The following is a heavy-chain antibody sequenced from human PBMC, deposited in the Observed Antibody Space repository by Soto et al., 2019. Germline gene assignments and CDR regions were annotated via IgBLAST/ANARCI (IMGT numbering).Heavy chain of an antibody. CDR1: SGSISSSNW. CDR2: IYHSGST. J-gene: IGHJ3*02. D-gene: IGHD2-15*01. CDR3: ARDFPTCSGGSCYRSALDI. V-gene: IGHV4-4*02. Sequence: QVQLQESGPGLVKPSGTLFLTCAVSSGSISSSNWWSWVRQPPGKGLEGIGEIYHSGSTNYNPSLKRRVTISVDKSKNHFSLRLDSVTAADTAVYYCARDFPTCSGGSCYRSALDIWGQGTMVTVSS.